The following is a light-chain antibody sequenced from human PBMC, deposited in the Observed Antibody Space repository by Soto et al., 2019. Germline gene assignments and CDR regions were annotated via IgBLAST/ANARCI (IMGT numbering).Light chain of an antibody. V-gene: IGLV2-14*01. J-gene: IGLJ1*01. CDR2: EVS. CDR3: SSYTSSSNYV. Sequence: QSALTQPASVSGSPGQSITISCTGSSTDVGGYNYVSWYQQHPGKAPKVMIYEVSNRPSGVSNRFSGSKSGNTASLTISGLQAEDEADYYCSSYTSSSNYVFGTGTKVTV. CDR1: STDVGGYNY.